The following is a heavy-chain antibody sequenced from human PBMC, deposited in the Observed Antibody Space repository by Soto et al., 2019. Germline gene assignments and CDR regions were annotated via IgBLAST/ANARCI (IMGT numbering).Heavy chain of an antibody. V-gene: IGHV3-9*01. J-gene: IGHJ6*02. CDR3: AKDNRYCSSTSCYTGYYYGMDV. CDR1: GFTFDDYA. Sequence: EVQLVESGGGLVQPGRSLRLSCAASGFTFDDYAMHWVRQAPGKGLEWVSGISWNSGSIGYADSVKGRFTISRDNAKNSLYLQMNSLRAEDTALYYCAKDNRYCSSTSCYTGYYYGMDVWGPGTTVTVSS. D-gene: IGHD2-2*02. CDR2: ISWNSGSI.